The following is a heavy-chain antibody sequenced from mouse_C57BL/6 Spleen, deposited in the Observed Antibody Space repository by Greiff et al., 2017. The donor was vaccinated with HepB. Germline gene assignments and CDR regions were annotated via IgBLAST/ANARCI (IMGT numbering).Heavy chain of an antibody. CDR2: ISSGGSYT. V-gene: IGHV5-6*01. D-gene: IGHD1-1*01. CDR1: GFTFSSYG. CDR3: ARSTTVYAMDY. Sequence: EVMLVESGGDLVKPGGSLKLSCAASGFTFSSYGMSWVRQTPDKRLEWVATISSGGSYTYYPDSVKGRFTISRDNAKNTLYLQMSSLKSEDTAMYYCARSTTVYAMDYWGQGTSATVSS. J-gene: IGHJ4*01.